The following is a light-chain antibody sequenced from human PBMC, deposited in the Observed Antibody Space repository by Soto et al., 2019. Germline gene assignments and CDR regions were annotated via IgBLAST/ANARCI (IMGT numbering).Light chain of an antibody. CDR2: GAS. J-gene: IGKJ1*01. Sequence: VLTQSPDTLSLSPGERATLSCRASQSVSSSFLSWYRQKPGQAPRLLIYGASSRATGISERFSGSGSGTDFTLTIARLEPEDFAVYYCQHYGSLPRPWTFGQGTKVDIK. V-gene: IGKV3-20*01. CDR3: QHYGSLPRPWT. CDR1: QSVSSSF.